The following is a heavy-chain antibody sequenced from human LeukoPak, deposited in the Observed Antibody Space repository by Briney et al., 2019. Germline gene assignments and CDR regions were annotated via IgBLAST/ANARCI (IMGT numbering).Heavy chain of an antibody. V-gene: IGHV4-39*07. Sequence: PSETLSLTCTVSGGSISSSSYYWGWIRQPPGKGLEWIGSIYYSGSTYYNPSLKSRVTISVATSKNQFSLKLSSVTAADTAVYYCARGGRWLQSPIGQYWGQGTLVTVSS. CDR1: GGSISSSSYY. CDR2: IYYSGST. J-gene: IGHJ4*02. D-gene: IGHD5-24*01. CDR3: ARGGRWLQSPIGQY.